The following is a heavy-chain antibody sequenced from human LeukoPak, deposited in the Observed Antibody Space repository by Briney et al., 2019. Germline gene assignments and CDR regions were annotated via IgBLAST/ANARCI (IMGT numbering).Heavy chain of an antibody. CDR3: AREASYCSGSSCSYWFFDL. D-gene: IGHD2-15*01. Sequence: QSGGSLRLSCAASAFTFPTYAMAWVRQAPGRGLEWVSAISGTGGGGSGGRTYYADSVKGRFTISRDNSRNTLDLQMNSLRAEDTAVYYCAREASYCSGSSCSYWFFDLWGRGTLVTVSS. CDR1: AFTFPTYA. J-gene: IGHJ2*01. V-gene: IGHV3-23*01. CDR2: ISGTGGGGSGGRT.